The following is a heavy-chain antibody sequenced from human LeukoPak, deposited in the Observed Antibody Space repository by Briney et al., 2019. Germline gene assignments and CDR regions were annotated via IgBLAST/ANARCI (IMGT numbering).Heavy chain of an antibody. J-gene: IGHJ4*02. V-gene: IGHV4-34*01. CDR1: GGSFSGYY. Sequence: SETLSLTCAVYGGSFSGYYWSWIRQPPGKGLEWIGEINHSGSTNYNPSLKSRVTTSVDTSKNQFSLKLSSVAAADTAVYYCARAYSYGRTLDYWGQGTLVTVSS. D-gene: IGHD5-18*01. CDR2: INHSGST. CDR3: ARAYSYGRTLDY.